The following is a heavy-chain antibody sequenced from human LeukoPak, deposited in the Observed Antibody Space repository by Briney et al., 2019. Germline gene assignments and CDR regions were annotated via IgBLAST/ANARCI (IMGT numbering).Heavy chain of an antibody. J-gene: IGHJ2*01. CDR1: GGSFSGYY. V-gene: IGHV4-34*01. Sequence: SETLSLTCAVYGGSFSGYYWSWIRQPPGKGLEWIGEINHSGSTNYNPSLKSRVTISVDTSKNQFSLKLSSVTAADTAVYYCAGQQQLVDWYFDLWGRGTLVTASS. CDR3: AGQQQLVDWYFDL. D-gene: IGHD6-13*01. CDR2: INHSGST.